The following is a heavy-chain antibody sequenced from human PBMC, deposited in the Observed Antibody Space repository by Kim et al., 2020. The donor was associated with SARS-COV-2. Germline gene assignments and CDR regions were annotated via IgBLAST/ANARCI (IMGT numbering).Heavy chain of an antibody. Sequence: ETIYAQKFQGEVTMTEDTSTDTAYMELSSLRSEDTAVYYCATLGARGNDYWGQGTLVTVSS. J-gene: IGHJ4*02. V-gene: IGHV1-24*01. D-gene: IGHD3-16*01. CDR3: ATLGARGNDY. CDR2: ET.